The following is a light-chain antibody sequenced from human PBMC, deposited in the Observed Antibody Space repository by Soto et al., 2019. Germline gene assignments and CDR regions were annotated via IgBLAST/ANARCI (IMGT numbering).Light chain of an antibody. CDR3: QQYGSSPRT. J-gene: IGKJ1*01. Sequence: EIVIPQSPSTLSLFPGPRATLYCRARQSVNSNLAWYQQKAGQAPRLLIYGASSRATGIPDRFSGSGSGTDFTLTISRLEPEDFAVYYCQQYGSSPRTFGQGTKVDI. CDR2: GAS. V-gene: IGKV3-20*01. CDR1: QSVNSN.